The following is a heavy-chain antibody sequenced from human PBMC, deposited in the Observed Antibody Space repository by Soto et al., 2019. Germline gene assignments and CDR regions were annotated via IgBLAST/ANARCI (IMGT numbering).Heavy chain of an antibody. V-gene: IGHV3-7*01. CDR1: GFTFSGYW. Sequence: GGSLRLSCAASGFTFSGYWMTWVRQAPGKGLEWVANIKPDGSAKYYVDSVKGRFTISRDSAKNSLYLQMDSLRADDTAVYYCARVRYNIQVAYYYMDVWGKGTTVTVSS. J-gene: IGHJ6*03. CDR3: ARVRYNIQVAYYYMDV. CDR2: IKPDGSAK. D-gene: IGHD1-1*01.